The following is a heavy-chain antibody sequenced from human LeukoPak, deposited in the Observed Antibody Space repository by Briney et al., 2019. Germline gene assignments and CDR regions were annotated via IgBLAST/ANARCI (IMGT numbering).Heavy chain of an antibody. D-gene: IGHD6-13*01. V-gene: IGHV4-39*07. CDR1: GGSISSSSYY. Sequence: SETLSLTCTVSGGSISSSSYYWGWIRQPPGKGLEWIGSIYYSGSTYYNPSLKSRVTISVDTSKNQFSLKLSSVTAADTAVYYCARDDIKAEYSSSWYGIDYWGQGTLVTVSS. CDR3: ARDDIKAEYSSSWYGIDY. J-gene: IGHJ4*02. CDR2: IYYSGST.